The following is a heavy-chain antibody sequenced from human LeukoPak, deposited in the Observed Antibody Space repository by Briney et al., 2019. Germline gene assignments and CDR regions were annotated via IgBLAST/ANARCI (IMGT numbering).Heavy chain of an antibody. CDR3: ARGCYSGSYCY. CDR1: GGSISSYY. Sequence: SETLSLTCTVSGGSISSYYWSWIRQPPGKGLEWIGYIYYSGSTNYNPSLKSRVTISVDTSKNQFSLKLSSVTAADTAVYYCARGCYSGSYCYWGQGTLVTVSS. V-gene: IGHV4-59*01. J-gene: IGHJ4*02. CDR2: IYYSGST. D-gene: IGHD1-26*01.